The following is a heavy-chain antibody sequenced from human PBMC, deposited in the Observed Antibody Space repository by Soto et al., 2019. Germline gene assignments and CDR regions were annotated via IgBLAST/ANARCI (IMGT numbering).Heavy chain of an antibody. Sequence: PSETLSLSCTVTGDSINNRSYYWGWIRQPPGKGLEWIGSIYSSGSTYNNPSLKSRVSMSVDTSKNQFSLKLRSVTAADTALYYCARQRTSVVTQAYFDSWGQGSLVTVSS. D-gene: IGHD2-21*02. J-gene: IGHJ4*02. V-gene: IGHV4-39*01. CDR1: GDSINNRSYY. CDR2: IYSSGST. CDR3: ARQRTSVVTQAYFDS.